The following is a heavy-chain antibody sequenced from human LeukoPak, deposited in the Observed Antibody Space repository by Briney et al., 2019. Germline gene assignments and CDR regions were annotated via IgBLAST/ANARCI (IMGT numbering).Heavy chain of an antibody. D-gene: IGHD1-14*01. J-gene: IGHJ4*02. Sequence: GGSLRLSCTASGFTFGDYAMSWFRQAPGKGLEGVGFIRRKAYGGTTEYAAPVTGRPTISRDDSTRIASLQMNSLKTDDTAVSSCTRMTTRDYWGQATLVTVSS. CDR1: GFTFGDYA. CDR2: IRRKAYGGTT. CDR3: TRMTTRDY. V-gene: IGHV3-49*03.